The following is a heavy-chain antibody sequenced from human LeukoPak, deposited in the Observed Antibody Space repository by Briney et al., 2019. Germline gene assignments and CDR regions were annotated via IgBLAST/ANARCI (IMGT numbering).Heavy chain of an antibody. Sequence: GESLKISCKGSGYGFTSYWIGWVRQMPGKGLEWMGIIYPGDSDTRYSPSFQGQVTISADKSISTAYLQWSSLKASDTAMYYCARRMGATISAYYFDYWGQGTLVTVSS. CDR1: GYGFTSYW. CDR2: IYPGDSDT. D-gene: IGHD1-26*01. V-gene: IGHV5-51*01. CDR3: ARRMGATISAYYFDY. J-gene: IGHJ4*02.